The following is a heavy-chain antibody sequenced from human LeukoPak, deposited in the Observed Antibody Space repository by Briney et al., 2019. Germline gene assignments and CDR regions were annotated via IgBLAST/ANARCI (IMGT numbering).Heavy chain of an antibody. CDR2: MCYSGST. D-gene: IGHD3-22*01. Sequence: PSQTLSLTCTVSGGSISSGDYYWSWIRQPPGKGLEWIAYMCYSGSTYYNPSLKSRVTMSADTSKNPLSLKLSSGPAAGTAGYFCAGPYYYDSRIDPWGQGILVTVSS. J-gene: IGHJ5*02. CDR3: AGPYYYDSRIDP. CDR1: GGSISSGDYY. V-gene: IGHV4-30-4*01.